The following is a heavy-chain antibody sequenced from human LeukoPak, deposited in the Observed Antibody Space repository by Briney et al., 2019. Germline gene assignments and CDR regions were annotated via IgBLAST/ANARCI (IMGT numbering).Heavy chain of an antibody. J-gene: IGHJ6*03. V-gene: IGHV1-46*01. CDR3: ARGPSITMIRGGQWYYYMDV. Sequence: EASVKVSCKASGYIFTSYYIHWVRQAPGQGLEWMGIINPSGGRTTYAQKFQGRVTMTRDTSTNTVYMELSSLRSEDTAVYYCARGPSITMIRGGQWYYYMDVWGKGTTVTISS. CDR1: GYIFTSYY. CDR2: INPSGGRT. D-gene: IGHD3-10*01.